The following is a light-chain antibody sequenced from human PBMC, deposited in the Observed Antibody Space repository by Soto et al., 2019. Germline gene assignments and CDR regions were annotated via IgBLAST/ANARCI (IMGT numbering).Light chain of an antibody. CDR1: SNDIGGYNY. V-gene: IGLV2-14*01. J-gene: IGLJ2*01. Sequence: QSALTQPAYVSGSPGQSITFSCTGTSNDIGGYNYVSWYQQHPGKAPKLMIFDVSNRPSGVSYRFSGSKSGNTASLTISGLQAEDEADYYCSSYTSSSTLLFGGGTKLTVL. CDR2: DVS. CDR3: SSYTSSSTLL.